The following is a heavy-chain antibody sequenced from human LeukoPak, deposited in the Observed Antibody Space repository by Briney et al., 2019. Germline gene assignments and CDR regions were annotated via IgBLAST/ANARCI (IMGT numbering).Heavy chain of an antibody. V-gene: IGHV1-46*01. D-gene: IGHD3-3*01. CDR3: ARGRVLRFLEWLSDKPPYYFDY. CDR2: INPSGGST. Sequence: ASVKVSCKASGYTFTSYYMHWVRQAPAQGLEWMGIINPSGGSTSYAQKFQGRVTMTRDTSTSTVYMELSSLRSEDTAVYYCARGRVLRFLEWLSDKPPYYFDYWGQGTLVTVSS. CDR1: GYTFTSYY. J-gene: IGHJ4*02.